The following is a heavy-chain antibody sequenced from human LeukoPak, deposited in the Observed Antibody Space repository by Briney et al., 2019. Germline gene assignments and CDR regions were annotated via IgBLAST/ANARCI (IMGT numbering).Heavy chain of an antibody. J-gene: IGHJ4*02. D-gene: IGHD6-19*01. V-gene: IGHV1-18*01. CDR3: ARPFSSGWPFDY. Sequence: ASVKVSCKASGYTFTSYGISWVRQAPGQGLEWVGWISAYNGNTNYAQKLQGRVTMTTDTSTSTAYVELRSLRSDDTAVYYCARPFSSGWPFDYWGQGTLVTVSS. CDR2: ISAYNGNT. CDR1: GYTFTSYG.